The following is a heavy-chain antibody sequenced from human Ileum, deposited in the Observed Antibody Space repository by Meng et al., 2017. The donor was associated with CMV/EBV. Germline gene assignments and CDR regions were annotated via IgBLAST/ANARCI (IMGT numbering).Heavy chain of an antibody. CDR2: ISSSSSFI. J-gene: IGHJ6*02. CDR1: GFTFSSYS. Sequence: GESLKISCAASGFTFSSYSMNWVRQAPGKGLEWVSSISSSSSFIYYADSVKGRFTISRDNANNSLYLQMNSLRAEDTAMYYCARGTYSRMDVWGQGTTGTVSS. CDR3: ARGTYSRMDV. D-gene: IGHD2-15*01. V-gene: IGHV3-21*01.